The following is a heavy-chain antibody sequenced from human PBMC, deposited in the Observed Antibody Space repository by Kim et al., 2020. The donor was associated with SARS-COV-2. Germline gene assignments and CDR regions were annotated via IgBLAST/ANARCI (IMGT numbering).Heavy chain of an antibody. D-gene: IGHD6-19*01. J-gene: IGHJ3*02. CDR3: ARDVVAGRADAFDI. CDR1: GFTFSSYE. CDR2: ITNSGSVK. V-gene: IGHV3-48*03. Sequence: GGSLRLSCAASGFTFSSYEMNWVRQAPGKGLEWVSYITNSGSVKHYADSVKGRFTISRDNAKNSLFLQMNSLTGEDTALYYCARDVVAGRADAFDIWGQGTMVTVSS.